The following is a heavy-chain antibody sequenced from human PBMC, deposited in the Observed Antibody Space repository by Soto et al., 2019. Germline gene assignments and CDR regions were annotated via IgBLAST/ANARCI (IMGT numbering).Heavy chain of an antibody. J-gene: IGHJ4*02. CDR3: ARGQVGLDWLSDAYYFDY. Sequence: AVKVSCKASGGTFSSYAIRWARQAPGHALEWMGGIIPIFGTANYAQKFQGRVTITADKSTSTAYMELSSLRSEDTAVYYCARGQVGLDWLSDAYYFDYWGQGTLVTVSS. CDR1: GGTFSSYA. V-gene: IGHV1-69*06. D-gene: IGHD3-3*01. CDR2: IIPIFGTA.